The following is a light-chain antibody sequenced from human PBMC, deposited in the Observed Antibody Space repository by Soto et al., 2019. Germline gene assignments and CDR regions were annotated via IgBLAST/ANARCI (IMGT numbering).Light chain of an antibody. CDR3: QQYGSSLLT. CDR1: QSVSSSY. CDR2: GAS. V-gene: IGKV3-20*01. Sequence: EIVLTQSPATLSLSPWERATLSCRASQSVSSSYLAWYQQKPGQAPRLLIYGASSRATGIPDRFSGSGSGTDFTLTISRLEPEDFAVYYCQQYGSSLLTFGGGTKVDIK. J-gene: IGKJ4*01.